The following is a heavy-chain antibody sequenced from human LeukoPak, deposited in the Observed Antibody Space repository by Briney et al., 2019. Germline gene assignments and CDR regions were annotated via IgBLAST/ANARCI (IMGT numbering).Heavy chain of an antibody. V-gene: IGHV1-18*01. D-gene: IGHD3-3*01. CDR1: GYTFTSYS. J-gene: IGHJ3*02. Sequence: EASVKVSCKASGYTFTSYSLSWVRQAPGQGLEWMGWISTYNGNTNYAQKLQGRVTMTTDTATSKAYMELRGLRSDETAVYYCARGCRRYYDFWSSGGNAFDIWGQGTMVTVSS. CDR3: ARGCRRYYDFWSSGGNAFDI. CDR2: ISTYNGNT.